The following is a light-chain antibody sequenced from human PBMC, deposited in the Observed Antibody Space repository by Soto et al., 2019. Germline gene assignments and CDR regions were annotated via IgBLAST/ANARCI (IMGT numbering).Light chain of an antibody. J-gene: IGLJ2*01. Sequence: QYVLTQPPSVSVAPGQRVTISCTGSSSSIGAGYDVHWYQQLPGTAPKLLIYVNSNRPSGVPDRFSGSKSGTSASLAITGLQAEDEADYYCQSYDSSRSGVVFGGGTKLTVL. CDR3: QSYDSSRSGVV. CDR2: VNS. V-gene: IGLV1-40*01. CDR1: SSSIGAGYD.